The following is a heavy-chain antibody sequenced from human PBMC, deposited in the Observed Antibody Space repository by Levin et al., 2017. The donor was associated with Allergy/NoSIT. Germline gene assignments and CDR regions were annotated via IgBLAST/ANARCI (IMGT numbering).Heavy chain of an antibody. D-gene: IGHD6-13*01. Sequence: GESLKISCAASGFTFSSYGMHWVRQAPGKGLEWVAVIWYDGSNKYYADSVKGRFTISRDNSKNTLYLQMNSLRAEDTAVYYCAREGSWHPQPFDYWGQGTLVTVSS. CDR1: GFTFSSYG. CDR2: IWYDGSNK. J-gene: IGHJ4*02. V-gene: IGHV3-33*01. CDR3: AREGSWHPQPFDY.